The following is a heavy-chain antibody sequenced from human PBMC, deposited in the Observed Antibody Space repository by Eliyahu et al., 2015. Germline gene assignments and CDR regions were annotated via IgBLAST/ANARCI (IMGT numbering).Heavy chain of an antibody. CDR1: GGSISSYY. Sequence: QVQLQESGPGLVKPSETLSLTCAVSGGSISSYYWSWIRQPPGKGLEWIGSLSYSGRTNNNPSLESRVTISVDTSKNQFSLKLSSVTAADTAVYYCVRSGFDSWGQGTLVSVSS. D-gene: IGHD3-10*01. CDR3: VRSGFDS. J-gene: IGHJ4*02. CDR2: LSYSGRT. V-gene: IGHV4-59*08.